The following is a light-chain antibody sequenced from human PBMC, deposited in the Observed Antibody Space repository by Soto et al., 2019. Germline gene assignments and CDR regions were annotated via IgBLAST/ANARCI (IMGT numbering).Light chain of an antibody. CDR2: GAS. Sequence: EIVLTQSPGTLSLSPGERATLSCRASQSVSSSYLAWYQQKPGQAPRLLIYGASSRTTGIPDRFSGSGSGKDFTLTISRMEPEDFEVYYCQQYGSTPAYTFGHGTKLEIK. J-gene: IGKJ2*01. CDR1: QSVSSSY. V-gene: IGKV3-20*01. CDR3: QQYGSTPAYT.